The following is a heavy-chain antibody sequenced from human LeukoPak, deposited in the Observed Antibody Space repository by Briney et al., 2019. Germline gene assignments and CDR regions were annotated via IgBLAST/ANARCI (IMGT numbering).Heavy chain of an antibody. D-gene: IGHD6-13*01. CDR1: GXTFSSYA. Sequence: GGSLRLSCAASGXTFSSYAMHWVRQAPGKGLEWVAVISYDGSNKYYADSVKGRFTISRDNSKNTLYLQMNSLRAEDTAVYYCARAPSGGAAGNFDYWGQGTLVTVSS. CDR2: ISYDGSNK. J-gene: IGHJ4*02. V-gene: IGHV3-30-3*01. CDR3: ARAPSGGAAGNFDY.